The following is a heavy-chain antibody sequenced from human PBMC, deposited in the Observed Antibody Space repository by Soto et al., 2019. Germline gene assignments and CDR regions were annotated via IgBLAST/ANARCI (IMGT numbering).Heavy chain of an antibody. D-gene: IGHD5-12*01. CDR1: GYSFASYW. J-gene: IGHJ4*02. CDR3: ARREMATTHFDY. V-gene: IGHV5-51*01. CDR2: IYPSDSNT. Sequence: RGESLKISCKGSGYSFASYWIVWVRQMPGKGLEWLGIIYPSDSNTKYSPSFQGQVTISADKSISTAYLQWSSLKASDTAMYYCARREMATTHFDYWGQGTLVTVSS.